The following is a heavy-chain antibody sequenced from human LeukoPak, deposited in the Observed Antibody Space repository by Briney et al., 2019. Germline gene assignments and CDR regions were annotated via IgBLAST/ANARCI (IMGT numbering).Heavy chain of an antibody. V-gene: IGHV1-2*02. Sequence: ASVKVSCKASGYTFTGYYMHWVRQAPGQGLEWMGWINPNSGGTNYAQKFQGRVTMTRDTSISTAYMELSRLRSDDTAVYYCARDFHQPLGLAVAGYWGQGTLVTVSS. D-gene: IGHD6-19*01. J-gene: IGHJ4*02. CDR1: GYTFTGYY. CDR2: INPNSGGT. CDR3: ARDFHQPLGLAVAGY.